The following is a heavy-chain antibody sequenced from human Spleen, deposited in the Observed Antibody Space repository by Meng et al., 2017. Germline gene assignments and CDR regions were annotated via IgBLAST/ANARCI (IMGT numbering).Heavy chain of an antibody. Sequence: GGSLRLSCAASGFTFSSYSMNWVRQAPGKGLEWVSSISSGSTYIHYAESVKGRFTISRDNAKNSLYLQMHSLRAEDTAVYYCARRESSGWYGHHYWGQGTLVTVSS. CDR1: GFTFSSYS. J-gene: IGHJ4*02. CDR3: ARRESSGWYGHHY. D-gene: IGHD6-19*01. CDR2: ISSGSTYI. V-gene: IGHV3-21*01.